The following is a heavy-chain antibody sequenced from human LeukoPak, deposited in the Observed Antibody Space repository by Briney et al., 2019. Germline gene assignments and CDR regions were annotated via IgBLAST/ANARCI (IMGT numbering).Heavy chain of an antibody. J-gene: IGHJ4*02. CDR2: ISSSISYI. CDR1: GFTFSSYS. D-gene: IGHD5-12*01. CDR3: ARADFGYPFDY. Sequence: GGSLRLSCAASGFTFSSYSMNWVRQAPGKGLEWVSSISSSISYIYYADSVKGRFTISRDNAKNSLYLQMNSLRAEDTAVYYCARADFGYPFDYWGQGTLVTVSS. V-gene: IGHV3-21*01.